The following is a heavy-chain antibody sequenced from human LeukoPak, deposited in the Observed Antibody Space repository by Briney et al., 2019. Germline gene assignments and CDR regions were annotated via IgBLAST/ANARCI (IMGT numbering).Heavy chain of an antibody. CDR2: IWYDGSNK. CDR1: GFTFSSYG. D-gene: IGHD3-10*01. CDR3: ARNYGSGRLAPYYYYGMDV. Sequence: GGSLRLSCAASGFTFSSYGMHWVRQAPGKGLEWVAVIWYDGSNKYYADSVKSRFTISRDNSKNTLYLQMNSLRAEDTAVYYCARNYGSGRLAPYYYYGMDVWGKGTTVTVSS. J-gene: IGHJ6*04. V-gene: IGHV3-33*01.